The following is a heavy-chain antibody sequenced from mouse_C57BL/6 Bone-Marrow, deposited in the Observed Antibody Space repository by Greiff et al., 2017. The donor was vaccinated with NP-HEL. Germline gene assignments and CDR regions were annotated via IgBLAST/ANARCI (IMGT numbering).Heavy chain of an antibody. CDR2: ISSGGSYT. CDR1: GFTFSSYG. Sequence: EVQGVESGGDLVKPGGSLKLSCAASGFTFSSYGMSWVRQTPDKRLEWVATISSGGSYTYYPDSVKGRFTISRDNAKNTLYLQMSSLKSEDTAMYYCAIPYYYAMDYWGQGTSVTVSS. CDR3: AIPYYYAMDY. J-gene: IGHJ4*01. V-gene: IGHV5-6*01.